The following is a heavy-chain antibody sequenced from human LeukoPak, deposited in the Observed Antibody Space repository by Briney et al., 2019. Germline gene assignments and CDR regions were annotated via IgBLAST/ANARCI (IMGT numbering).Heavy chain of an antibody. CDR2: INPSGGST. CDR1: GGTFSSYA. CDR3: ARGTVTADY. J-gene: IGHJ4*02. Sequence: EASVKVSCKASGGTFSSYAISWVRQAPGQGLEWMGIINPSGGSTSYAQKFQGRVTMTRDMSTSTVYMELSSLRSEDTAVYYCARGTVTADYWGQGTLVTVSS. V-gene: IGHV1-46*01. D-gene: IGHD4-17*01.